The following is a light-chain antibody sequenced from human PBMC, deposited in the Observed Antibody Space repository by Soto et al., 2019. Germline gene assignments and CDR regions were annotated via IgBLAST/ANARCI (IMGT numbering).Light chain of an antibody. J-gene: IGKJ2*01. CDR2: GAS. CDR3: QQYNNWRYT. V-gene: IGKV3-15*01. Sequence: EIVMTQSPAILSVSPGERATLSCRASQSVSSNLAWYQQKPGQAPRLLIYGASTRATGIPARFSGSGSGTEFTLTISSLQSEDFAVYYCQQYNNWRYTFGQGTKLEIK. CDR1: QSVSSN.